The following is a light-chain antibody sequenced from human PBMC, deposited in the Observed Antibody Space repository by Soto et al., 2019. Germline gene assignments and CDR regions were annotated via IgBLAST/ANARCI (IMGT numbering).Light chain of an antibody. V-gene: IGLV2-14*01. CDR1: SSDVGGYNY. CDR2: EVS. J-gene: IGLJ3*02. CDR3: SSYTSSSTPWV. Sequence: QSALTQPASVSGSPGQSINISCTGTSSDVGGYNYVSWYQQHPGKAPKFMIYEVSNRPSGVSNRFSGSKSGNTASLTISGLQAEDEADYYCSSYTSSSTPWVFGVGTKLTVL.